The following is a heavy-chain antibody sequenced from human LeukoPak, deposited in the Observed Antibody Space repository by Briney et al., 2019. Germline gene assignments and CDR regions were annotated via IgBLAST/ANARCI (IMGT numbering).Heavy chain of an antibody. CDR1: GYTLLDYY. CDR3: ARGLCIIIGLDV. J-gene: IGHJ3*01. Sequence: ASVLKICKDGGYTLLDYYWYWVLQAPGQGLEWLGWLNPHSGSTNYAQKFQGRVTLTSDTSISTADMELSLLTSDDTAIYYRARGLCIIIGLDVWR. V-gene: IGHV1-2*02. CDR2: LNPHSGST. D-gene: IGHD2-8*01.